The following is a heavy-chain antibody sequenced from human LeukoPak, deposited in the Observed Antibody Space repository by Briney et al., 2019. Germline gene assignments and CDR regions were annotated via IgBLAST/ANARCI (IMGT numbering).Heavy chain of an antibody. J-gene: IGHJ6*02. CDR1: GGSFSGYY. CDR3: ARDSSGWYNYYYGMDV. V-gene: IGHV4-34*01. D-gene: IGHD6-19*01. CDR2: INHSGST. Sequence: SETLSLTCAVYGGSFSGYYWSWIRQPPGKGLEWIGEINHSGSTNYNPSLKSRVTVSVDTSKNQFSLKLSSVTAADTAVYYCARDSSGWYNYYYGMDVWGQGTTVTVSS.